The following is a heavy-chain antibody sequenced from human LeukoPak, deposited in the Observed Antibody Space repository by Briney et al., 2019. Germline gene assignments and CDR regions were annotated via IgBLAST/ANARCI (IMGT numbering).Heavy chain of an antibody. D-gene: IGHD3-10*01. CDR1: GFTFSSYE. CDR3: AREDYYGSGSSAHDY. CDR2: ISSSGSTI. Sequence: PGGSLRLSCAASGFTFSSYELNWVRQAPGKGLEWASYISSSGSTIYYADSVKGRFTISRDNAKNSLYLQMNSLRAEDTAVYYCAREDYYGSGSSAHDYWGQGTLVTVSS. J-gene: IGHJ4*02. V-gene: IGHV3-48*03.